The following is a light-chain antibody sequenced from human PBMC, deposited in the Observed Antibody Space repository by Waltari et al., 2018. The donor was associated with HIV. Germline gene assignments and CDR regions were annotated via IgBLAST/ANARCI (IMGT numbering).Light chain of an antibody. CDR2: EVS. J-gene: IGLJ2*01. CDR3: TSYVSGSTPV. CDR1: DVTDYEY. V-gene: IGLV2-14*01. Sequence: QSALTQPASVSGSPGQSITISCDVTDYEYVSWYQQHPGKAPKVIIYEVSNRPYGPAFRFSGSKSGNTATLTISGLQPEDEADYFCTSYVSGSTPVFGRGTKVTVL.